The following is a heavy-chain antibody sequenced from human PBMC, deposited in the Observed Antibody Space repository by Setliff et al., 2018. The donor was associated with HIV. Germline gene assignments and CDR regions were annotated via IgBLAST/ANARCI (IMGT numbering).Heavy chain of an antibody. CDR1: DGSISSTNHY. V-gene: IGHV4-39*01. CDR3: ARLGDSGYDFRGYFDY. D-gene: IGHD5-12*01. J-gene: IGHJ4*02. CDR2: VHYSGST. Sequence: SETLSLTCTVSDGSISSTNHYWGWIRQSPGKRLEWIGTVHYSGSTYYNPSLRSRVTISVDTSRNQFSLKLTSVTAADTALYFCARLGDSGYDFRGYFDYWGQGKLVTVSS.